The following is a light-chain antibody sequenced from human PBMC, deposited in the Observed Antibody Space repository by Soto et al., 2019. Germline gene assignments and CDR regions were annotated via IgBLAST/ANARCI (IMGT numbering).Light chain of an antibody. V-gene: IGLV4-69*01. J-gene: IGLJ2*01. Sequence: QPVLTQSPSASASLGASVNLTCTLSSGHSSYAIEWHQQQPEKGPRYLMKLNSDGSHSKGDGIPDRFSGSSSGAERYLTISSLQSEDEADYYCQTWVTGIQVFGGGTKLTVL. CDR3: QTWVTGIQV. CDR1: SGHSSYA. CDR2: LNSDGSH.